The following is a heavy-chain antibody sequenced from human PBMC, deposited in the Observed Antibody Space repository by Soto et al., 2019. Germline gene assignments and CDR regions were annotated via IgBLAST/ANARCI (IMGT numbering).Heavy chain of an antibody. D-gene: IGHD2-2*01. CDR1: GYTFTGYY. V-gene: IGHV1-2*02. CDR3: ARDIVVVPAADWFDP. J-gene: IGHJ5*02. CDR2: INPNSGGT. Sequence: ASVKVSCKASGYTFTGYYMHWVRQAPGQGLEWMGWINPNSGGTNYAQKFQGRVTMTRDTSISTAYMELSRLRSDDTAVYYRARDIVVVPAADWFDPWGQGTLVTVS.